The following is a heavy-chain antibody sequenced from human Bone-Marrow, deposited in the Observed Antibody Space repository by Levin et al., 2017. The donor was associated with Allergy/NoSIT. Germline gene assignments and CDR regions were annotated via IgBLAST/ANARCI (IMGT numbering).Heavy chain of an antibody. CDR3: AKVGHCIGERCYSGRGDDAFEI. D-gene: IGHD2-21*01. CDR1: GFIFSSYD. J-gene: IGHJ3*02. Sequence: PGESLKISCAASGFIFSSYDMHWVRQAPGKGLEWVAVISYDGNNRDYADFAKGRFTISRDSSKNTLHLQMNSLRPEDTAVYYCAKVGHCIGERCYSGRGDDAFEIWGQGTKVSVYS. V-gene: IGHV3-30*18. CDR2: ISYDGNNR.